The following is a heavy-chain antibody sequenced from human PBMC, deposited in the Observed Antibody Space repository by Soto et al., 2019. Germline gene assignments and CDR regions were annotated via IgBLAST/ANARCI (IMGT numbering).Heavy chain of an antibody. D-gene: IGHD2-8*02. V-gene: IGHV1-3*01. CDR1: GFSFSDNL. J-gene: IGHJ3*01. Sequence: VQSGAEVRKPGASVNISCRASGFSFSDNLINWVRQAPGQSLEWMGWINPDNGNTRYSQPFQGRVTISRHSSASIGYVEVSDLTSEDPAVYYCAGDILSVGPRANDGFDVWGQGTMVSVSS. CDR3: AGDILSVGPRANDGFDV. CDR2: INPDNGNT.